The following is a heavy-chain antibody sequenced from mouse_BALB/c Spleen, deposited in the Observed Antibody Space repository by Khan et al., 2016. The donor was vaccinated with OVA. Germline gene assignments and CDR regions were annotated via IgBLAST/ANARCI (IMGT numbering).Heavy chain of an antibody. D-gene: IGHD2-2*01. J-gene: IGHJ3*01. Sequence: EVQLQESGPDLVKPGASVRISCKTSGYTFTDFNLDWVKQSHGKSLEWIGYIFPNNGDTGYNQKFKTKATLTVDSSSSTAYMELRSLTSEDSAVYYGSRYGYDSFAYWGQGTLVTVSA. V-gene: IGHV1S29*02. CDR1: GYTFTDFN. CDR2: IFPNNGDT. CDR3: SRYGYDSFAY.